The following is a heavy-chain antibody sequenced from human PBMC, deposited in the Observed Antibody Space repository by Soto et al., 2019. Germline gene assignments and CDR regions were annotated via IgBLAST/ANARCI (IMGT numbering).Heavy chain of an antibody. V-gene: IGHV3-53*01. J-gene: IGHJ4*01. CDR3: ARGSERAYFDY. CDR1: GFTVSSNY. Sequence: GGSLRLSCAASGFTVSSNYMNWVRQAPGKGLEWVSIIYSGGNTYYADSVKGRFTISRDNSENTLYLQMNSLRAEDTAVYYCARGSERAYFDYWGQGTLVTVSS. D-gene: IGHD1-1*01. CDR2: IYSGGNT.